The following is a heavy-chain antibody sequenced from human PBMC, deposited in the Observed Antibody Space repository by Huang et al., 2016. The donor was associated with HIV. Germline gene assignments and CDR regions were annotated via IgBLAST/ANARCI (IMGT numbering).Heavy chain of an antibody. CDR2: SSGIEDNT. D-gene: IGHD5-12*01. CDR3: AEVASGYDFSARGSDWFDP. V-gene: IGHV3-23*01. J-gene: IGHJ5*02. Sequence: EMQLLESGGGLVQPGGSLRLSCAASALTFRSYAMTWVLKAAGKGRAWGSDSSGIEDNTYYAYSVKCRFTIARDNSKNKLYLQMNSVRAEDTAVYYCAEVASGYDFSARGSDWFDPWGQGTLVSVSS. CDR1: ALTFRSYA.